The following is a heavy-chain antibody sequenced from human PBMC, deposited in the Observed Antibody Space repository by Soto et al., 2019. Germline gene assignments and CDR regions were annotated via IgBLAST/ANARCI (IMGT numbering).Heavy chain of an antibody. CDR2: IYYSGST. V-gene: IGHV4-59*01. J-gene: IGHJ4*02. D-gene: IGHD3-22*01. Sequence: SETLSLTCTVSDGSISTYYWGWIRQPPGKGLEWIGDIYYSGSTNYNPSLKSRVTISVDTSKNQFSLKLSAVTAADTAVYYCARVGDVSGYYCNFDYWGQGTLVTVSS. CDR1: DGSISTYY. CDR3: ARVGDVSGYYCNFDY.